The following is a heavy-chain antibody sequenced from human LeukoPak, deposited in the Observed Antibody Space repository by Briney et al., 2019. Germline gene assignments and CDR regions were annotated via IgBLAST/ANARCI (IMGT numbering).Heavy chain of an antibody. CDR3: ARGGYDFWSGLIDY. CDR2: INPNSGGT. J-gene: IGHJ4*02. CDR1: GYTFTGYY. V-gene: IGHV1-2*02. Sequence: ASVKVSCEASGYTFTGYYMHWVRQAPGQGLEWMGWINPNSGGTNYAQKFQGRVTMTRDTSISTAYMELSRLRSDDTAVYYCARGGYDFWSGLIDYWGQGTLVTVSS. D-gene: IGHD3-3*01.